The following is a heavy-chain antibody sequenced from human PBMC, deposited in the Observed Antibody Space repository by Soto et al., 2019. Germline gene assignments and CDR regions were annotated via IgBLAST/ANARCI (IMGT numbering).Heavy chain of an antibody. CDR2: IVVGSGNT. CDR3: AAFGPLSGSGGAWFDY. Sequence: GASVKVSCKASGFTFTSSAVQWVRQARGQRLEWIGWIVVGSGNTNYAQKFQERVTITRDMSTSTAYMELSSLRSEDTAVYYCAAFGPLSGSGGAWFDYWGQGTLVTVSS. CDR1: GFTFTSSA. J-gene: IGHJ4*02. D-gene: IGHD2-21*02. V-gene: IGHV1-58*01.